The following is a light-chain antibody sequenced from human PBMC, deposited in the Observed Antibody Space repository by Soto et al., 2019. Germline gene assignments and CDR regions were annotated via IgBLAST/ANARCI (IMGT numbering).Light chain of an antibody. CDR2: NNN. CDR1: SSNIGSTT. CDR3: AAWDDSLNGVA. V-gene: IGLV1-44*01. J-gene: IGLJ3*02. Sequence: QAVVTQPPSASGTPGQRVTIACSGSSSNIGSTTVKWYQQLPGTAPKLLIYNNNQLPSGVPDRFSGSKSGTSASLAISGLQSEDEADYYCAAWDDSLNGVAFGGGTQLTVL.